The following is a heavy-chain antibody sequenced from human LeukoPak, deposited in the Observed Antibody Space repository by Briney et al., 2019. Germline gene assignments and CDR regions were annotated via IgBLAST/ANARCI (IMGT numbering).Heavy chain of an antibody. CDR3: ARDRYGDEGFDY. Sequence: ASVKVSCKASGYTITSYYMHWVRQAPGQGLEWMGIINPRGGSTTYAQKFQGGVTMTRDTSTSTVYMELSSLRSEDTAVYYCARDRYGDEGFDYWGQGTLVTVSS. CDR2: INPRGGST. D-gene: IGHD4-17*01. CDR1: GYTITSYY. V-gene: IGHV1-46*01. J-gene: IGHJ4*02.